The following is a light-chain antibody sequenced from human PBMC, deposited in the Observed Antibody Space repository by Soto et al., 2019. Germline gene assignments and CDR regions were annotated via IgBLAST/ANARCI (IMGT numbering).Light chain of an antibody. CDR3: QQYSNWWS. V-gene: IGKV3-15*01. CDR1: QSINSN. Sequence: EIVMTQSPATLSVSPGERATLSCMASQSINSNLAWYQQKPGQAPRLLIYGASTRATGVPARFSGSGSGTEFTLTISSLQSEDFAVYYCQQYSNWWSFGQGTKVDIK. J-gene: IGKJ1*01. CDR2: GAS.